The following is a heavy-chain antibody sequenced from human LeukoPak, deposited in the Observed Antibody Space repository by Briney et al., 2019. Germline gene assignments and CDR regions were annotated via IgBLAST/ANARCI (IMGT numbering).Heavy chain of an antibody. D-gene: IGHD4-23*01. CDR2: INHSGST. V-gene: IGHV4-34*01. J-gene: IGHJ4*02. CDR3: ARAPRDYGGNSGYYFDY. CDR1: GGSFSGYY. Sequence: SETLSLTCAVYGGSFSGYYWSWIRQPPGKGLEWIGEINHSGSTNYNPSLKSRVTISVDTSKNQFSLKLSSVTAADTAVYYCARAPRDYGGNSGYYFDYWGQGTLVTVSS.